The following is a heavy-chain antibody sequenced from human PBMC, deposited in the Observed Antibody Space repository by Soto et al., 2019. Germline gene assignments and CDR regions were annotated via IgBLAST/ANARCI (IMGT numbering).Heavy chain of an antibody. D-gene: IGHD2-15*01. CDR2: ISYDGNRK. J-gene: IGHJ4*02. CDR3: ARKGYGGRGSLVY. CDR1: GFTFSSYG. V-gene: IGHV3-30*03. Sequence: QVQLVESGGGVVQPGRSLRLSCAASGFTFSSYGMHWARQAPGEGLEWVAVISYDGNRKYYADSVKGRFTISRDFSKNTVDLHMNSLRVEDTAVYFCARKGYGGRGSLVYWGQGILVTVSS.